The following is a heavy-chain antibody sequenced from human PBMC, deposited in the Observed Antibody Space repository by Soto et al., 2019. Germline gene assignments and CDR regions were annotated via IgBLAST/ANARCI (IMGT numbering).Heavy chain of an antibody. Sequence: QVQLVQSGAEVKKPGSSVKVSCKASGGTFTTYGFSWVRQAPGQGLEWLGRIIPILDVANYAQKFQGRVTITADKSTSTAYMELRSLRFEDTAVYYCARGGGTSDDTFDIWGQGTMVAVSS. CDR3: ARGGGTSDDTFDI. D-gene: IGHD3-16*01. J-gene: IGHJ3*02. CDR1: GGTFTTYG. CDR2: IIPILDVA. V-gene: IGHV1-69*04.